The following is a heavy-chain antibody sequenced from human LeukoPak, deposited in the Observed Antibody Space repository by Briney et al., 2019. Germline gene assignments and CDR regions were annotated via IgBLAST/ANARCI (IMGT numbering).Heavy chain of an antibody. CDR1: AGSISSSSHY. V-gene: IGHV4-39*07. CDR2: LYYSGNT. CDR3: AREGISIFRSFDY. J-gene: IGHJ4*02. Sequence: SETLSLTCTVSAGSISSSSHYWAWIRQPPGRGLEWIGSLYYSGNTYYNASLKSRVTISIDTSKNQFSLKLTSVTAADTAMYYCAREGISIFRSFDYWGQGALVTVSS. D-gene: IGHD3-3*01.